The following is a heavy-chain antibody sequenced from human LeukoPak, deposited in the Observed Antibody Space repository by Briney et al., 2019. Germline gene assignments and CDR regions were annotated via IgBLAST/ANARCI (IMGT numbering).Heavy chain of an antibody. Sequence: SETLSLTCTVSGGSISSYYWSWIRQPAGKGLEWIGRIYTSGSTNYNPSLKSRVTMSVDTSKNQFSLKLSSATAADTAVYYCARRYKAYYYDSSGYYRIGEYFDYWGQGTLVTVSS. V-gene: IGHV4-4*07. CDR1: GGSISSYY. CDR2: IYTSGST. CDR3: ARRYKAYYYDSSGYYRIGEYFDY. D-gene: IGHD3-22*01. J-gene: IGHJ4*02.